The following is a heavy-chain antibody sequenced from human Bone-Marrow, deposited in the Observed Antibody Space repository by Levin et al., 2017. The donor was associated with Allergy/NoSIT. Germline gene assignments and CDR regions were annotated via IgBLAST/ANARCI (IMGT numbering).Heavy chain of an antibody. CDR2: ITPIFGIG. Sequence: SVKVSCKASGGNLNSYVISWVRQAPGQGLEWMGGITPIFGIGNYAQKFQDRVVITADKSTSAVYMELSSLRSDDTAVYYCAKVGKGELEGFSWRVEHTMDVWGQGTSIIVSS. CDR1: GGNLNSYV. CDR3: AKVGKGELEGFSWRVEHTMDV. D-gene: IGHD3-3*01. V-gene: IGHV1-69*10. J-gene: IGHJ6*02.